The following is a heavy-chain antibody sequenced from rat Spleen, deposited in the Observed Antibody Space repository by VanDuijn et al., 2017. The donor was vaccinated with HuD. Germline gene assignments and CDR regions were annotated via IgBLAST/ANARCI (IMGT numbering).Heavy chain of an antibody. CDR2: ISHDGSGT. CDR1: GFTFSNYG. V-gene: IGHV5-29*01. Sequence: EVRLVESGGGLVQPGRSLKLSCAASGFTFSNYGMAWVRQAPTKGLEWGATISHDGSGTDYRDYVKGRFTISRDNAKSTPYLRMDSLRSEDTATYYCARRGYNNYFFDYWGQGVMVTVSA. D-gene: IGHD1-10*01. J-gene: IGHJ2*01. CDR3: ARRGYNNYFFDY.